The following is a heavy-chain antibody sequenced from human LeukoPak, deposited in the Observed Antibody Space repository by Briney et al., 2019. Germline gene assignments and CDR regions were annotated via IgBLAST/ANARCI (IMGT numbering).Heavy chain of an antibody. D-gene: IGHD2-2*01. J-gene: IGHJ5*02. Sequence: SETLSLTCTVSGGSISSGGYYWSWIRQHPGKGLEWIGYIYYSGSTYYNPSLKSRVTVSVDTSKNQFSLKLSSVTAADTAVYYCARALEVPATNWFDPWGQGTLVTVSS. CDR1: GGSISSGGYY. V-gene: IGHV4-31*03. CDR2: IYYSGST. CDR3: ARALEVPATNWFDP.